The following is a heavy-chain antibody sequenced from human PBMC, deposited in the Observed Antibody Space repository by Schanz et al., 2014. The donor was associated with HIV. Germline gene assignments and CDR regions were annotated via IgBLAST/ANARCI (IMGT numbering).Heavy chain of an antibody. V-gene: IGHV3-23*01. CDR1: GFRFSSHA. CDR2: ISISGETT. J-gene: IGHJ6*02. Sequence: EVQLLESGGGLVQPGESLRLSCAVSGFRFSSHAMTWVRQAPGKGLEWVSGISISGETTYYADSVKGRFTISRDNSKNTLYLQMNSLRVEDTAVYYCASTIYPYSSSSDYYYGIDVWGQGTTVSVSS. CDR3: ASTIYPYSSSSDYYYGIDV. D-gene: IGHD6-6*01.